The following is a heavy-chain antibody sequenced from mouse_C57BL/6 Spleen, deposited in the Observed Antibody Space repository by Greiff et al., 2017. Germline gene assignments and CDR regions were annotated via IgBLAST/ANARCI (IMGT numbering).Heavy chain of an antibody. CDR2: IDPETGGP. D-gene: IGHD1-1*01. CDR1: GYTFTDYE. Sequence: VQLQQSGAELVRPGASVTLSCKASGYTFTDYEMHWVKQTPVHGLEWIGAIDPETGGPAYNQKFKGKAILTADKSSSTAYLELRSLTSEDSAVYYGTLYFYGSCGYWGQGTTLTVSS. CDR3: TLYFYGSCGY. J-gene: IGHJ2*01. V-gene: IGHV1-15*01.